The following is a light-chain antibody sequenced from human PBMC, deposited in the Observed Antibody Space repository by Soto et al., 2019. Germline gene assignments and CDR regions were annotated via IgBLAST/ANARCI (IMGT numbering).Light chain of an antibody. CDR3: QQRSNWQLT. CDR1: QSVSNY. J-gene: IGKJ5*01. Sequence: EVVLTQSPATLSMSPGERATLSCRASQSVSNYLAWYQHRPGQSPRLLIFDASNRATGIPVRFSGGGSGTEFTLTISSLEPEDFAIYYCQQRSNWQLTFGQGTRLEIK. CDR2: DAS. V-gene: IGKV3D-11*02.